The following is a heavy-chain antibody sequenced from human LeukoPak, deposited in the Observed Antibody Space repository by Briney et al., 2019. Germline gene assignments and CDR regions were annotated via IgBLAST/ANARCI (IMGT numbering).Heavy chain of an antibody. J-gene: IGHJ4*02. CDR1: GFTFSTYE. D-gene: IGHD3-22*01. Sequence: GGSLRLSCAASGFTFSTYEMTWVRQSPAKGLEWVAFIRYDGSNKYYADSVKGRFTISRDNSKNTLFLQVNSLRPGDTAVYYCARLSSGAFDYWGQGTLVTVSS. V-gene: IGHV3-30*02. CDR3: ARLSSGAFDY. CDR2: IRYDGSNK.